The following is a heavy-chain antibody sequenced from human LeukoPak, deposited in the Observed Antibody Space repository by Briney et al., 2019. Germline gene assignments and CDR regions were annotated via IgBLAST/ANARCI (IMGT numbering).Heavy chain of an antibody. D-gene: IGHD2-15*01. CDR3: ARGRGYCSGGSCYAFQH. V-gene: IGHV4-34*01. CDR1: GGSFSGYY. CDR2: INHSGST. Sequence: SETLSLTCAVYGGSFSGYYWSWIRQPPGKGLGWIGEINHSGSTNYNPSLKSRVTISVDTSKKQFSLKLSSVTAADMAVYYCARGRGYCSGGSCYAFQHWGQGTLVTVSS. J-gene: IGHJ1*01.